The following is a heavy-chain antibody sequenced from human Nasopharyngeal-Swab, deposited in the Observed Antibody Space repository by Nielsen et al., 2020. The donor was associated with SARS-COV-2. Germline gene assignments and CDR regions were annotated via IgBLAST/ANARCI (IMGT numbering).Heavy chain of an antibody. V-gene: IGHV3-48*03. CDR1: GFTFSTYH. CDR3: ARGHRGRYFDWLFFYF. J-gene: IGHJ4*02. CDR2: IRMTDSDV. Sequence: GESLKISCAASGFTFSTYHMNWVRQAPGKGLEWISNIRMTDSDVFYADSVKGRFTISRDNAKNSLYLQMNSLRAEDTAVYYCARGHRGRYFDWLFFYFWGQGTLVTVSS. D-gene: IGHD3-9*01.